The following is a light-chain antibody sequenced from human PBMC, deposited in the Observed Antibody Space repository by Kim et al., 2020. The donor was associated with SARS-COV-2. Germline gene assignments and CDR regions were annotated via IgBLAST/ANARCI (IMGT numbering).Light chain of an antibody. J-gene: IGLJ3*02. Sequence: GQSGTVSCTGPSSDVGVYNYVSWYRQYPGKAPKVMIFDVYKRPAGVPDRFSGSKSGNTASLTISGLQAEDEADYYCCSYAGSYTWVFGGGTQLTVL. CDR3: CSYAGSYTWV. CDR1: SSDVGVYNY. CDR2: DVY. V-gene: IGLV2-11*03.